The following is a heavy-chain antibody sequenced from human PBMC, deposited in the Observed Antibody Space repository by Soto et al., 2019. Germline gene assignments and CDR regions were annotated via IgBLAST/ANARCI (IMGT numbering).Heavy chain of an antibody. J-gene: IGHJ6*02. CDR1: GFTFSSYG. D-gene: IGHD1-7*01. V-gene: IGHV3-33*01. CDR2: IWYDGSNK. Sequence: QVQLVESGGGVVQPGRSLRLSCAASGFTFSSYGMHWVRQAPGKGLEWVAVIWYDGSNKYYADSVKGRFTISRDNSKNTLYLDISRLRAEDTAVYYCAREAGTTRYYGMDVWGQGTRVTVSS. CDR3: AREAGTTRYYGMDV.